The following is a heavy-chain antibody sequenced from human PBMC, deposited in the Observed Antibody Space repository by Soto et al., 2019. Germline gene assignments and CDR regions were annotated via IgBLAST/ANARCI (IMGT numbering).Heavy chain of an antibody. CDR1: GGSISSGGYY. J-gene: IGHJ4*02. CDR3: ARAMTAGTTFLDY. CDR2: IYYSGST. Sequence: QVQLQESGPGLVKPSQTLSLTCTVSGGSISSGGYYWSWIRQHPGKGLEWIGYIYYSGSTYYNPSLKSRVTLSVDTSKNQFSLKLSSVTAADTAVYYSARAMTAGTTFLDYWGQGTLVTVSS. D-gene: IGHD1-7*01. V-gene: IGHV4-31*03.